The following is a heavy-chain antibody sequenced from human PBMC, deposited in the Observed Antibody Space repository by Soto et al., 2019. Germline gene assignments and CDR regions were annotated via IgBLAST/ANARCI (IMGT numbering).Heavy chain of an antibody. CDR1: GCAISSYY. D-gene: IGHD3-3*01. J-gene: IGHJ5*01. V-gene: IGHV4-59*01. Sequence: SETPSLTFTVSGCAISSYYWSWIRQPPGKGLEWIGYIYYSGSTNYNPSLKSRVTISVDTSKNQFSLKLSSVTAADTAVYYCARETIFGEVTNNNLFDPWGQGTLFTVSS. CDR3: ARETIFGEVTNNNLFDP. CDR2: IYYSGST.